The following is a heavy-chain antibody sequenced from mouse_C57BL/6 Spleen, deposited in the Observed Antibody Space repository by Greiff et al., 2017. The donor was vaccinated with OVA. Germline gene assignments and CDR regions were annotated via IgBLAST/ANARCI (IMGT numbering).Heavy chain of an antibody. CDR3: AREEIYYDYEGDYAMDY. J-gene: IGHJ4*01. V-gene: IGHV1-53*01. Sequence: QVQLQQPGTELVKPGASVKLSCKASGYTFTSYWMHWVKQRPGQGLEWIGNINPSNGGTNYNEKFKSKATLTVDKSSSTAYMQLSSLTSEDSAVYYCAREEIYYDYEGDYAMDYWGQGTSVTVSS. CDR1: GYTFTSYW. D-gene: IGHD2-4*01. CDR2: INPSNGGT.